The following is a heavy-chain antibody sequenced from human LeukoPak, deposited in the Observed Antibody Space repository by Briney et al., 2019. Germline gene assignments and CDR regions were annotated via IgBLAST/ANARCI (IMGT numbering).Heavy chain of an antibody. J-gene: IGHJ5*02. CDR1: GGSFSGYY. V-gene: IGHV4-34*01. CDR3: ARTVGGGWFDP. Sequence: SETLSLTCAVYGGSFSGYYWSWIRQPPGKGLEWIGEINHSGSTNYNPSLKSRVTISVDTSKNQFSLKLGSVTAADTAVYYCARTVGGGWFDPWGQGTLVTVSS. D-gene: IGHD2-15*01. CDR2: INHSGST.